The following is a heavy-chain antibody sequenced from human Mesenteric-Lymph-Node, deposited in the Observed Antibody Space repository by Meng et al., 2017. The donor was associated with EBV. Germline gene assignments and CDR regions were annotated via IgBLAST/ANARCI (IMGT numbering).Heavy chain of an antibody. D-gene: IGHD2-15*01. J-gene: IGHJ4*02. V-gene: IGHV4-61*01. CDR1: CGSVSSGTYY. CDR2: IYYSGST. Sequence: QVQVQESGPGLVKPSEILFLTCWVSCGSVSSGTYYWSWMRLPPGKGLEWIGHIYYSGSTNYNPSLKSRVTISLDTSKNQFSLNLSSMTAADTAVYYCVRGAAVGPRYFDSWGQGALVTVSS. CDR3: VRGAAVGPRYFDS.